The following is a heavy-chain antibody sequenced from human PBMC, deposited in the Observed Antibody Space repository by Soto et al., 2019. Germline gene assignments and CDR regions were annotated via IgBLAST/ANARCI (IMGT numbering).Heavy chain of an antibody. Sequence: GGSLRLSCAASGFTFSSCAMTWVRQAPGKGLEWVSAISGSGCSTNYEDSVKGRFTISRDNSKNTLYLEMNSLRAEDTAVYYCAKGGQWAVGDYYYMDVWGKGTTVTVSS. CDR2: ISGSGCST. CDR1: GFTFSSCA. V-gene: IGHV3-23*01. CDR3: AKGGQWAVGDYYYMDV. D-gene: IGHD1-26*01. J-gene: IGHJ6*03.